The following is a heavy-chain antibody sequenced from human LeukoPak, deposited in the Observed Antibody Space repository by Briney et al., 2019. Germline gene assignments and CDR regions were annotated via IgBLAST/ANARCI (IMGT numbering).Heavy chain of an antibody. Sequence: GGSLRLSCAASGFTFSSYEMNWVRQAPGKGLEWVSYISSSGSTIYYADSVKGRFTISRDNAKNSLYLQMNSLRAEDTAVYYCARHRYTSGWGGYYYYYMDVWGKGTTVTISS. CDR2: ISSSGSTI. CDR3: ARHRYTSGWGGYYYYYMDV. CDR1: GFTFSSYE. V-gene: IGHV3-48*03. D-gene: IGHD6-19*01. J-gene: IGHJ6*03.